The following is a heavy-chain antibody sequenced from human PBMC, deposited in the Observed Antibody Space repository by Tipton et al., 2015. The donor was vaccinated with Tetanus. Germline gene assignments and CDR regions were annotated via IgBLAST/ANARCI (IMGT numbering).Heavy chain of an antibody. D-gene: IGHD3-3*01. V-gene: IGHV4-39*07. Sequence: TLSLTCIVSGGSMSGSGHYGAWVRQSPGKGLEWIGSISYSGRTYYSPSLKSRVAISMDTSKNQISLKLSSVTAADTAVYYCARANYDFPKKGPFDSWGPGSLVIVSS. CDR1: GGSMSGSGHY. CDR3: ARANYDFPKKGPFDS. J-gene: IGHJ4*02. CDR2: ISYSGRT.